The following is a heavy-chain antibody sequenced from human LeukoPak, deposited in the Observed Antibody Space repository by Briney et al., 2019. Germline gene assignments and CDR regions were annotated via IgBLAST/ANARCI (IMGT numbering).Heavy chain of an antibody. CDR3: ARRRYYDGSGYLE. D-gene: IGHD3-22*01. Sequence: SETLSLTCSVSGDSLSRSDSYWDWIRQPPGKGLEWIGPIYYSGRTYYSPSGKSPVTVSADPSNPQFSLSLRYVTAADTAVYYCARRRYYDGSGYLEWGQGTLLSVSS. CDR1: GDSLSRSDSY. CDR2: IYYSGRT. V-gene: IGHV4-39*01. J-gene: IGHJ1*01.